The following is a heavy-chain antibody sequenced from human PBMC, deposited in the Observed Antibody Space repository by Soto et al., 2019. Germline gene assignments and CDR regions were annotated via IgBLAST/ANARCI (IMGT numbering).Heavy chain of an antibody. CDR1: GFSFSGQA. Sequence: GGSLRLSCAASGFSFSGQAMTWVRQAPGKGMEWVSAISGSGASTYYADSVKGRFAISRDNSKNTLYVQMHSLSAEDTAFYYCVKDESINWYSGHFLHWGQGTLVTVSS. CDR2: ISGSGAST. V-gene: IGHV3-23*01. D-gene: IGHD6-13*01. CDR3: VKDESINWYSGHFLH. J-gene: IGHJ1*01.